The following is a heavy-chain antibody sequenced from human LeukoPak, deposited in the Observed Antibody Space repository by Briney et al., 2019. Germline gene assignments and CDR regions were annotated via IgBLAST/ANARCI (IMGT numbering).Heavy chain of an antibody. J-gene: IGHJ4*02. D-gene: IGHD4-17*01. CDR1: GDSVSIFY. CDR2: IYTSGST. CDR3: PRDVLKYGFDY. Sequence: SETLSLTCTVSGDSVSIFYWSWIRQPAGKGLEWIGRIYTSGSTNYNPSLKSRVTVSVDKSKNQFSLKLSSVTAADTAVYYCPRDVLKYGFDYWGQGTPLTVSS. V-gene: IGHV4-4*07.